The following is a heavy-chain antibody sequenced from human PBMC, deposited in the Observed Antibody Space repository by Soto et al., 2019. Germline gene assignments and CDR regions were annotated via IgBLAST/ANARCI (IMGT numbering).Heavy chain of an antibody. V-gene: IGHV1-69*13. CDR3: AREKGGSGVYYYGSGSYYNSFRY. CDR1: GGTFSSYA. CDR2: IIPIFGTA. Sequence: GASVKVSCKASGGTFSSYAISWVRQAPGQGLEWMGGIIPIFGTANYAQKFQGRVTITADESTSTAYMELSSLRSEDTAVYYCAREKGGSGVYYYGSGSYYNSFRYWGQGTLVTVSS. D-gene: IGHD3-10*01. J-gene: IGHJ4*02.